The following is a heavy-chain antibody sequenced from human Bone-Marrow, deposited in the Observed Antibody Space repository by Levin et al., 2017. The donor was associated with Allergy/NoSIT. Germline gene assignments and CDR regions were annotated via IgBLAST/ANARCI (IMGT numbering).Heavy chain of an antibody. V-gene: IGHV3-74*03. J-gene: IGHJ4*02. CDR3: AKDWNQELNF. Sequence: GGSLRLSCEASGFRFSGSWMHWVRQAPGKGLVWVSRIKGDGSDKTYADSVKGRFTISRDNAKNTLYLQMNSLRAEDTAMYYCAKDWNQELNFWGQGTMVTVSS. CDR1: GFRFSGSW. CDR2: IKGDGSDK. D-gene: IGHD1-1*01.